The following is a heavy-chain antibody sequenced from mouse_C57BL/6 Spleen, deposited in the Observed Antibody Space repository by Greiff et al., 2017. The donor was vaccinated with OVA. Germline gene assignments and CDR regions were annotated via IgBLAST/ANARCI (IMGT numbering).Heavy chain of an antibody. CDR1: GYTFTSYG. CDR3: ARLDGYYEAWFAY. CDR2: IYPRSGNT. D-gene: IGHD2-3*01. V-gene: IGHV1-81*01. J-gene: IGHJ3*01. Sequence: QVQLKESGAELARPGASVKLSCKASGYTFTSYGISWVKQRTGQGLEWIGEIYPRSGNTYYNEKFKGKATLTADKSSSTAYMELRSLTSEDSAVYFCARLDGYYEAWFAYWGQGTLVTVSA.